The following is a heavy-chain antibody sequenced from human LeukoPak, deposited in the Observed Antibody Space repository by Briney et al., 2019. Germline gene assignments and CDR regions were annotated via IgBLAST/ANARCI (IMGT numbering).Heavy chain of an antibody. J-gene: IGHJ2*01. V-gene: IGHV4-30-4*01. CDR2: IYYSGST. CDR3: ASSTGVRYFDL. D-gene: IGHD7-27*01. Sequence: SETLSLTCTVSGGSISSGDYYWSWIRQPPGKGLEWIGYIYYSGSTYYNPSLKSRVTISVDTSKNQFSLKLSSVTAADTAVYYCASSTGVRYFDLWGRGTLVTVSS. CDR1: GGSISSGDYY.